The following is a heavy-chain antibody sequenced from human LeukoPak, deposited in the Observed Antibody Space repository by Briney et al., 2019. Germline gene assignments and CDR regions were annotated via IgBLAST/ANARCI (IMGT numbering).Heavy chain of an antibody. J-gene: IGHJ3*02. CDR3: AIQQPGISVPGTIYAFDI. D-gene: IGHD6-13*01. CDR1: GGSFSGYY. V-gene: IGHV4-34*01. Sequence: SETLSLTCAVSGGSFSGYYWSWIRQPPGKGLEWIGEINHSGSTNYNPSLKSRVTISVDTSKNQFSLKLSSVTAADTAVYYCAIQQPGISVPGTIYAFDIWGQGTMVTVSS. CDR2: INHSGST.